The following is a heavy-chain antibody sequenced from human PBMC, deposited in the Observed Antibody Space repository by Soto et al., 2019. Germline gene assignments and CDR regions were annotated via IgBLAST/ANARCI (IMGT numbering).Heavy chain of an antibody. CDR2: IYYSGST. CDR1: GGSISSGGYY. Sequence: QVQLQESGPGLVKPSQTLSLTCTVSGGSISSGGYYWSWLRQHPGKGLEWIGYIYYSGSTYYSPSPKSRVTITVDTPKNQYSLKMSSVTAADTAVYYCAIVHLYSVSYYHHSSNFDYRGQGTLVTVSS. D-gene: IGHD1-26*01. CDR3: AIVHLYSVSYYHHSSNFDY. J-gene: IGHJ4*02. V-gene: IGHV4-31*03.